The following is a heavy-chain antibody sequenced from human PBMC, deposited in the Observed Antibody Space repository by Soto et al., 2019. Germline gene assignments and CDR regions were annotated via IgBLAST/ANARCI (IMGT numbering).Heavy chain of an antibody. CDR2: ISYDGSNK. Sequence: QVQLVESGGGVVQPGRSLRLSCAASGFTFSSYAMHWVRQAPGKGLEWVAVISYDGSNKYYADSVKGRFTISRDNSKNTLYLQMNSVRAEDTAVYYCARDNGDYFDYWGQGTLVTVSS. CDR1: GFTFSSYA. CDR3: ARDNGDYFDY. V-gene: IGHV3-30-3*01. J-gene: IGHJ4*02. D-gene: IGHD4-17*01.